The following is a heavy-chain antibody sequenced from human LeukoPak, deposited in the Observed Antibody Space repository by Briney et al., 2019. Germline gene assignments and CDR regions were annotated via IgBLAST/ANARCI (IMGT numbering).Heavy chain of an antibody. J-gene: IGHJ4*02. Sequence: SETLSLTCTVSGGSISSYYWSWIRQPPGKGLEWIGYIYYSGSTNYNPSLKSRVTISVDTSKNQFSLKLSSVTAADTAIYYCSNAHFRDYWGQGTLVTVSS. CDR1: GGSISSYY. CDR3: SNAHFRDY. V-gene: IGHV4-59*01. CDR2: IYYSGST. D-gene: IGHD2/OR15-2a*01.